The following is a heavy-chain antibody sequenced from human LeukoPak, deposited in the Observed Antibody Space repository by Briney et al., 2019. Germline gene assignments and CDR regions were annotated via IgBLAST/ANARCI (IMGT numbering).Heavy chain of an antibody. CDR2: IKEDGTEK. J-gene: IGHJ4*01. CDR1: GFTFSDYW. CDR3: VRGHYGDY. V-gene: IGHV3-7*01. Sequence: PGGSLRLSCAASGFTFSDYWINWVRQAPGKGLEWVANIKEDGTEKHYVDSVKGRFTISRDSAKNSVYLEMNSLRVDDTAVYYCVRGHYGDYKTHGTLVTVSS.